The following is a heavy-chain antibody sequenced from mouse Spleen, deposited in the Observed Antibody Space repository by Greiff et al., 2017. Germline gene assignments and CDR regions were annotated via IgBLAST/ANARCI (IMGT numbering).Heavy chain of an antibody. CDR1: GYTFTDHT. Sequence: QVQLQQSDAELVKPGASVKISCKVSGYTFTDHTIHWMKQRPEQGLEWIGYIYPRDGSTKYNEKFKGKATLTADKSSSTAYMELRSLTSEDSAVYYCARGIYYDGSYGWYFDVWGAGTTVRLL. CDR2: IYPRDGST. CDR3: ARGIYYDGSYGWYFDV. V-gene: IGHV1-78*01. J-gene: IGHJ1*01. D-gene: IGHD1-1*01.